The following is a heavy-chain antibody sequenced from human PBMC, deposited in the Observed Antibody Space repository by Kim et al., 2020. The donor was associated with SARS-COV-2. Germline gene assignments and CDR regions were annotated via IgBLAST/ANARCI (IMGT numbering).Heavy chain of an antibody. CDR3: ARDSGRDGNIYAR. CDR2: FYYTGFT. V-gene: IGHV4-59*13. CDR1: GDSISGYY. J-gene: IGHJ4*02. D-gene: IGHD3-16*01. Sequence: SETQSLTCNVSGDSISGYYWSWIRQSPFPGKGLEWIGYFYYTGFTSYNPSLRSRVTMSVDPSKNQFSLKLKSATAADTALYYCARDSGRDGNIYARWGQGILLTVPS.